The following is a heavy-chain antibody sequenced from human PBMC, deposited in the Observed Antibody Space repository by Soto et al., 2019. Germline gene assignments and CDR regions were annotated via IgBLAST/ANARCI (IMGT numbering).Heavy chain of an antibody. D-gene: IGHD4-17*01. CDR2: INKASIYI. J-gene: IGHJ4*02. CDR1: GFTFNTYD. Sequence: EVQLVESGGGLVKPGGSLRLSCAASGFTFNTYDMDWVRQAPGKGLEWVSSINKASIYIYYADSVRGRFTLSRDNAKNSLYLQMNSLRVEDTAVYYCARRSVTTYHFFDYWGQGTLVTVSS. V-gene: IGHV3-21*01. CDR3: ARRSVTTYHFFDY.